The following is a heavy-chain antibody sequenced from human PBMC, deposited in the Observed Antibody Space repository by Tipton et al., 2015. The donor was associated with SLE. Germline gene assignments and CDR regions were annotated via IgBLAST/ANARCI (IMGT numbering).Heavy chain of an antibody. D-gene: IGHD5-12*01. Sequence: TLSLTCTVSGGSISSSRYYWGWIRQPPGKGLEWIGSIDYSGSTYYNPSLKSRVTISVDTSKNQFSLKLSSVTAADTAVYYCASQDIVATIGVDYWGQGTLVTVSS. CDR1: GGSISSSRYY. V-gene: IGHV4-39*01. CDR3: ASQDIVATIGVDY. CDR2: IDYSGST. J-gene: IGHJ4*02.